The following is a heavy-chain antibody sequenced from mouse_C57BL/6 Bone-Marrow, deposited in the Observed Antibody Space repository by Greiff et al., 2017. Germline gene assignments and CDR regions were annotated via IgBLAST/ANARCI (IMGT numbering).Heavy chain of an antibody. J-gene: IGHJ4*01. CDR3: ARPSSLLLAGGYYAMDY. Sequence: EVKVVESGGDLVKPGGSLKLSCAASGFTFSSYGMSWVRQTPDKRLEWVATISSGGSYTYYPDSVKGRFTISRDNAKNTLYLQMSSLKSEDTAMYYCARPSSLLLAGGYYAMDYWGQGTSVTVSS. V-gene: IGHV5-6*01. CDR1: GFTFSSYG. D-gene: IGHD6-1*01. CDR2: ISSGGSYT.